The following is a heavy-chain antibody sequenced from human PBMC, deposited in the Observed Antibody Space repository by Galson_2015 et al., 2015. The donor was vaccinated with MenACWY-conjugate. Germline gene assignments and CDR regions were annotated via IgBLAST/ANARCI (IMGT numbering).Heavy chain of an antibody. V-gene: IGHV4-59*07. Sequence: SHTLSLTCTVSCDSINTYFSSCFRLPPGGGLQYIGYTSVSGSTDYSASFKSRVTISADRSKKQFSLIRSSAPAADTAIYYCARQNTGGSFTSGYYFDYWGQGSLVTVSS. J-gene: IGHJ4*02. CDR3: ARQNTGGSFTSGYYFDY. CDR2: TSVSGST. D-gene: IGHD2/OR15-2a*01. CDR1: CDSINTYF.